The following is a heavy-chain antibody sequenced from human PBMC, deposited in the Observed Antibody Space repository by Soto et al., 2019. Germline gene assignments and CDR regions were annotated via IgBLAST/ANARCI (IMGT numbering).Heavy chain of an antibody. J-gene: IGHJ4*02. V-gene: IGHV3-30-3*01. CDR2: ISSDGSNK. CDR1: GFTFSSYS. Sequence: QVQLVESGGGVVQPGRSLRLSCAASGFTFSSYSLDWVRQAPGTGLEWVAGISSDGSNKYYADSVKGRFTISRDNSKNTLYLQMNSLRGEDTAVYYCACPRLGELSPYWGQGTLVTVSS. CDR3: ACPRLGELSPY. D-gene: IGHD3-16*02.